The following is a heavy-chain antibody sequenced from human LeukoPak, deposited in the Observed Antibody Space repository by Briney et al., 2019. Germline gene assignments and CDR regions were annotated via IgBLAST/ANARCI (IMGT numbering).Heavy chain of an antibody. CDR2: IAHHGNNR. J-gene: IGHJ4*02. V-gene: IGHV3-30*02. CDR3: AKDGSWSCTD. CDR1: GFTFSASA. Sequence: GSLRLSCTTSGFTFSASAMHWVRQGPGKGLEWVSYIAHHGNNRYYVDSVKGRFTISRDNSKGTLYLQMNSLRGDDTAIYYCAKDGSWSCTDWGQGTLVTVAP. D-gene: IGHD2-21*01.